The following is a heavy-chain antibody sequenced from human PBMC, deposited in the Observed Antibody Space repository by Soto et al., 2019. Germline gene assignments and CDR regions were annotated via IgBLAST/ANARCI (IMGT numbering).Heavy chain of an antibody. V-gene: IGHV3-66*01. CDR3: ARDPGDRNCMSV. D-gene: IGHD1-26*01. J-gene: IGHJ6*02. Sequence: EVQVVESGGDLVQPGGSLRLSCAASGFTVSDDYMNWVRQAPGKGLEWVSVIYSGGGRYYADSVKGRFTISRDNTKNMVYLQMNRLRAEDTSVYYCARDPGDRNCMSVWGQGTTVTVSS. CDR2: IYSGGGR. CDR1: GFTVSDDY.